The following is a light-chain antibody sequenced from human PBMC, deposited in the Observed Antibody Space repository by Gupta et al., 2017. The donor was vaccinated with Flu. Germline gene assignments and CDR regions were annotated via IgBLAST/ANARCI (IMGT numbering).Light chain of an antibody. Sequence: PSSLSASVGDRVTITCQASQDISNYLNWYQQKAGKAPKLLIYDASNLETGVPSRFSGSRSGTDFTFTISSLQPEDIASYYCQQSGNLPFTFGPGTKVDIK. CDR2: DAS. J-gene: IGKJ3*01. V-gene: IGKV1-33*01. CDR3: QQSGNLPFT. CDR1: QDISNY.